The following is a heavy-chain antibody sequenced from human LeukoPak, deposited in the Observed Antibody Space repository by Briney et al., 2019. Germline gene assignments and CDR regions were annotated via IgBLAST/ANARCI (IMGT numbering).Heavy chain of an antibody. CDR2: ISSSSSTI. V-gene: IGHV3-48*02. Sequence: GGSLRLSCAASGFTFSSYSMNWVRQAQGKGLEWVSYISSSSSTIYYADSVKGRFTISRDNAKNSLYLQMNSLRDEDTAVYYCARDRAITIFGVAPTPFDYWGQGTLVTVSS. CDR3: ARDRAITIFGVAPTPFDY. J-gene: IGHJ4*02. D-gene: IGHD3-3*01. CDR1: GFTFSSYS.